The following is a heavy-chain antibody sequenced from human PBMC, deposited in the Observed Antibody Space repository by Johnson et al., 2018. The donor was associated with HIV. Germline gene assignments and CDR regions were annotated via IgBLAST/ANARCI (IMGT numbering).Heavy chain of an antibody. D-gene: IGHD3-10*01. CDR2: INWNGGNI. J-gene: IGHJ3*02. CDR3: ARKLSYYDI. V-gene: IGHV3-20*04. CDR1: GFAFEDYA. Sequence: VQLVESGGGVLRPGGSLRLSCAGSGFAFEDYAMSWVRQVPEKGLEWVAGINWNGGNIGYADSVKGRFTISRDNAKNSLYLQMNSLRAEDTALYYCARKLSYYDIWGQGTMVTVSS.